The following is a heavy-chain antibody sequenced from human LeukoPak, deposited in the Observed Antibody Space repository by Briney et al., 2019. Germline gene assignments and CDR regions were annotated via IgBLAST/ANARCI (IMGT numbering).Heavy chain of an antibody. J-gene: IGHJ6*03. CDR3: AKDQWVGAPNSHLGYMDV. D-gene: IGHD1-26*01. V-gene: IGHV1-46*01. Sequence: ASVKVSCKASGYTFTSHYIHWVRQAPGQGLEWMGTVNPSGGSTRYAQKFQGRVTMTRDKSTSTVYMELSSLRSEDTAVYYCAKDQWVGAPNSHLGYMDVWGKGTTVTISS. CDR1: GYTFTSHY. CDR2: VNPSGGST.